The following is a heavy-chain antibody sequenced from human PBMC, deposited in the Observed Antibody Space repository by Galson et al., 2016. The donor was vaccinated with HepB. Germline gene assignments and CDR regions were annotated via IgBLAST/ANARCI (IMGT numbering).Heavy chain of an antibody. CDR2: INQVGNDK. CDR1: GFSLSNYW. Sequence: SLRLSCAASGFSLSNYWTNWVRQAPGKGLEWVANINQVGNDKWYVDSVKGRFTISKDNSKNSLYLQMNSLRADDSAVYYCARDAKTIQTAFDIWGQGTRVTVSS. D-gene: IGHD5-18*01. CDR3: ARDAKTIQTAFDI. V-gene: IGHV3-7*03. J-gene: IGHJ3*02.